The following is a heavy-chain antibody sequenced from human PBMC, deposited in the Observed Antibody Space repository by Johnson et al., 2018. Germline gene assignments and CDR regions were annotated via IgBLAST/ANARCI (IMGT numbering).Heavy chain of an antibody. V-gene: IGHV3-74*01. CDR3: AREEGFAYPMDV. J-gene: IGHJ6*02. CDR1: GFIFKTYW. CDR2: INGDGSST. Sequence: VQLQESGGGLVQPGGSLRLSCATSGFIFKTYWMHWVRQAPGKGLEWVSRINGDGSSTTYADSVKGRFTISRDNAKNMLYLQMNSLRVEDAAVYYCAREEGFAYPMDVWGQGTTVTVSS.